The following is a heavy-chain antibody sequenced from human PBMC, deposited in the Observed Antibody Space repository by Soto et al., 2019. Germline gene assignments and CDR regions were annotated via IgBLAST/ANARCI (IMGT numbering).Heavy chain of an antibody. CDR2: IYSGGYT. J-gene: IGHJ4*02. D-gene: IGHD3-10*01. Sequence: EVQLVESGGGLIQPGGSLRLSCAVSGFTVSNNYMSWVRQAPGKGLEGVSVIYSGGYTAYGDSVKGRFTISRDNSKNTLNLQKKDRRADRGAVFYWGGARGGGGYWGQGTLVTVSS. CDR1: GFTVSNNY. V-gene: IGHV3-53*01. CDR3: GGARGGGGY.